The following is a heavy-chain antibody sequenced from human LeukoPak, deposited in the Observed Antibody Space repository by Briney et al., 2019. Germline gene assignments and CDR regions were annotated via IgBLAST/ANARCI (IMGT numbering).Heavy chain of an antibody. J-gene: IGHJ4*02. Sequence: GGSLRLSCAASGFTVSSNYMNWVRQAPGKGLEWVSVIYSGGSIYYADSVKGRFTISRDNSKNTLYLQMNSLRAEDTAVYYCAKRAGGYSSGSGNWGQGTLVTVSS. D-gene: IGHD6-19*01. CDR3: AKRAGGYSSGSGN. V-gene: IGHV3-53*01. CDR1: GFTVSSNY. CDR2: IYSGGSI.